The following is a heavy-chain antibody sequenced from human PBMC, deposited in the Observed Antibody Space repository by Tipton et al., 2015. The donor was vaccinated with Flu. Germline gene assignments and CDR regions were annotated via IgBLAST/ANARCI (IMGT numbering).Heavy chain of an antibody. V-gene: IGHV4-59*01. CDR1: GGSISSDY. D-gene: IGHD1-7*01. Sequence: TLSLTCVVSGGSISSDYWSWIRQPPGKGLEWIGYIYHSGGTNYNPSLKSRVTISVDTSKNQFSLRLASVTATDTAVYYCARENWNYVVRSSWLDPWGQGTLVTVSS. CDR2: IYHSGGT. J-gene: IGHJ5*02. CDR3: ARENWNYVVRSSWLDP.